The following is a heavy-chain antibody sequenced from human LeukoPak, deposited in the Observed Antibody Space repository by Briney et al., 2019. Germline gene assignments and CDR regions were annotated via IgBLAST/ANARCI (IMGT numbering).Heavy chain of an antibody. CDR2: IYDSGNS. Sequence: SETLSLTCTVSGGSISSHYWSWIRNPPGKGLERIGHIYDSGNSNYNPSLKSRVTISVDTSKNQFSLKLSSVTAADTAVYNCARGPTQGYSYGQYFDYWGQGTLVTVSS. CDR3: ARGPTQGYSYGQYFDY. CDR1: GGSISSHY. V-gene: IGHV4-59*11. D-gene: IGHD5-18*01. J-gene: IGHJ4*02.